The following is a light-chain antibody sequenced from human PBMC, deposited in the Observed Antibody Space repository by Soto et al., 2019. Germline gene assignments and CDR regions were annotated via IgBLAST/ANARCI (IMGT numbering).Light chain of an antibody. CDR1: QGISSW. CDR3: QQGIHFPLT. Sequence: DIQMTQSPSSVSSSVGDRVTITCRASQGISSWLAWYQQKPGQAPKLLIYAASNLQSGVPSRFSGSGSGTDFTLSINSLQPEDFATYYCQQGIHFPLTFGRGTRVAVK. CDR2: AAS. J-gene: IGKJ3*01. V-gene: IGKV1-12*01.